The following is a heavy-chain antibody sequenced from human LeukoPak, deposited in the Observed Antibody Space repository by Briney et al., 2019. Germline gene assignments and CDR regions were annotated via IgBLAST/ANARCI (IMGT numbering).Heavy chain of an antibody. CDR2: ISGSGGNT. CDR1: GFTFSSYS. CDR3: AKDRRAGSYDY. Sequence: GGSLRLSCAASGFTFSSYSMNWVRQAPGKGLEWVSAISGSGGNTYYADSVKGRFTISRDNSKNTLYLQMNSLRAEDTAVYYCAKDRRAGSYDYWGQGTLVTVSS. V-gene: IGHV3-23*01. D-gene: IGHD3-10*01. J-gene: IGHJ4*02.